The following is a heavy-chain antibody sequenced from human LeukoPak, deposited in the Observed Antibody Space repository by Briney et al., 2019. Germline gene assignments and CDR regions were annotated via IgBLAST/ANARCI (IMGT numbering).Heavy chain of an antibody. CDR3: ARWAQQQLENWFDP. V-gene: IGHV4-38-2*02. D-gene: IGHD6-13*01. CDR1: GYSISSGYY. J-gene: IGHJ5*02. CDR2: IYHSGST. Sequence: PSETLSLTCSVSGYSISSGYYWGWIRQPPGKGLQWIGSIYHSGSTYSSSSLKSRVTMSVDTSKNQFSLKLSSLRSEDTAVYYCARWAQQQLENWFDPWGQGTLVTVSS.